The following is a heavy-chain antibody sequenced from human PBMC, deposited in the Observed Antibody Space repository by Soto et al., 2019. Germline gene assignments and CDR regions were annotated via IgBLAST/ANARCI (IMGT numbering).Heavy chain of an antibody. CDR3: ARHNYGSGSTYFDY. CDR2: IYYSGST. J-gene: IGHJ4*01. V-gene: IGHV4-59*08. Sequence: SETLSLTCTVSGGSISSYYWSWIRQPPGKGLEWIGYIYYSGSTNYNPSLKSRVTISLDTSKNQFSLKLSSVTAADTAVYYCARHNYGSGSTYFDYWGHGTLVTFSS. CDR1: GGSISSYY. D-gene: IGHD3-10*01.